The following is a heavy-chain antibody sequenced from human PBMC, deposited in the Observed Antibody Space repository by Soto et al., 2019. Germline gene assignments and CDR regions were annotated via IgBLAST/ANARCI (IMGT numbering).Heavy chain of an antibody. V-gene: IGHV1-2*04. CDR2: INPNSGRK. CDR1: GYAFSEYY. D-gene: IGHD5-12*01. CDR3: ARESGGATATLDYYYFYMDV. J-gene: IGHJ6*03. Sequence: QVQLVQSGAEVKKPGASVKVSCKASGYAFSEYYIHWMRQAPGQGLEWMGWINPNSGRKKSAQKFQGWVTMTRDTSIRTVYMELSRLRSDDTAVYYCARESGGATATLDYYYFYMDVWGKGTTVTVSS.